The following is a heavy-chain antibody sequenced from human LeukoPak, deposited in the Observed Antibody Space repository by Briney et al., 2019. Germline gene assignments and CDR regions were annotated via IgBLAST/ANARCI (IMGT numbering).Heavy chain of an antibody. Sequence: SETLSLTCAVYGGSFSGYYWSWIRQPPGKGLEWIGEINHSGSTNYNPSLKSRVTISVDTSKNQFSLKLSSVTAADTAVYYCARGYSNTFWSGYYTHYYYYYMDVWGKGTTVTVSS. CDR2: INHSGST. CDR1: GGSFSGYY. J-gene: IGHJ6*03. CDR3: ARGYSNTFWSGYYTHYYYYYMDV. V-gene: IGHV4-34*01. D-gene: IGHD3-3*01.